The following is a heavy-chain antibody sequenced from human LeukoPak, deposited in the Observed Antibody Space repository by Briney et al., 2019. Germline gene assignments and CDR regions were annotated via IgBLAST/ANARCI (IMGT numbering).Heavy chain of an antibody. V-gene: IGHV3-7*01. CDR3: ARDGSVFWSGYYYMDV. Sequence: GGSLRLSCAASGFTFSSYWMSWVRQAPGKGLEWVANIKQDGSEKYYVDSVKGRFTISRDNAKNSLFLQMNGLRAEDTAMYYCARDGSVFWSGYYYMDVWGKGTTVTVSS. CDR1: GFTFSSYW. J-gene: IGHJ6*03. CDR2: IKQDGSEK. D-gene: IGHD3-3*01.